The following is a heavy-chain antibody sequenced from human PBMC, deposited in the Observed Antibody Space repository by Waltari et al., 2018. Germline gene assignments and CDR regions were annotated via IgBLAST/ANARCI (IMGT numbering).Heavy chain of an antibody. CDR2: IYYSGST. CDR1: GGSISSYY. D-gene: IGHD6-6*01. Sequence: QVQLQESGPGLVKPSETLSLTCTVSGGSISSYYWSWIRQPPGKGLEWIGYIYYSGSTNYNPSLKSRVTISVDTSKNQFSLKLSSVTAADTAVYYCARAIAARPYFDYWGQGTLVTVSS. CDR3: ARAIAARPYFDY. V-gene: IGHV4-59*01. J-gene: IGHJ4*02.